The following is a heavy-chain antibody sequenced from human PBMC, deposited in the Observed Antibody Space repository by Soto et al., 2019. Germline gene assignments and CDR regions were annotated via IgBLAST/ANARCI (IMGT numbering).Heavy chain of an antibody. Sequence: GGSLRLSCAASGFTFSSYSMNWVRQAPGKGLEWVSSISSSSSYIYYADSVKGRFTISRDNAKNSLYLQMNSLRAEDTAVYYCARSIAARRETSFDPWGQGTLVTVSS. D-gene: IGHD6-6*01. J-gene: IGHJ5*02. V-gene: IGHV3-21*01. CDR1: GFTFSSYS. CDR3: ARSIAARRETSFDP. CDR2: ISSSSSYI.